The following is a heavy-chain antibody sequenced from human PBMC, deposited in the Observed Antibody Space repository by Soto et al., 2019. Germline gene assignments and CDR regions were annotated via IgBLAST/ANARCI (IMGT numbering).Heavy chain of an antibody. CDR1: GFTFSSYA. J-gene: IGHJ6*03. CDR2: ISGSGGST. Sequence: PGGSLRLSCAASGFTFSSYAMSWVRQAPGKGLEWVSAISGSGGSTYYADSVKGRFTISRDNSKNTLYLQMNSLRAEDTAVYYCAKDLSGIVVVPAAQPYEVYYYYYYMDVWGKGTTVTVSS. V-gene: IGHV3-23*01. CDR3: AKDLSGIVVVPAAQPYEVYYYYYYMDV. D-gene: IGHD2-2*01.